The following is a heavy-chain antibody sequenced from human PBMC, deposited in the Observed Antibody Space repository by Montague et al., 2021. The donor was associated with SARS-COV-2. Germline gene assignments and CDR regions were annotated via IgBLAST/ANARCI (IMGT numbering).Heavy chain of an antibody. CDR3: AKRGATSPFDS. D-gene: IGHD1-26*01. V-gene: IGHV3-23*03. CDR1: GFTFSSNA. CDR2: IYSGDSST. J-gene: IGHJ4*02. Sequence: SLRLSCAASGFTFSSNAMSWVRQAPGKGLEWVSVIYSGDSSTYYADSVKGRFTISRDNSKNTLYLHMNSLRAEDTAVYYGAKRGATSPFDSWGQGTLVTVSS.